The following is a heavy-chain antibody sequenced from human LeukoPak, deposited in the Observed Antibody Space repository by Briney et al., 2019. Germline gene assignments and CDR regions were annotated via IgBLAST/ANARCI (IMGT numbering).Heavy chain of an antibody. V-gene: IGHV3-49*03. CDR3: SRSYCSSTSCYLYYFDY. CDR1: GFTFADYA. CDR2: IRSKAYRGTT. Sequence: PGGSLRLSCIASGFTFADYAMSWFRQAPGKGLEWVGFIRSKAYRGTTEYAASVEGRFTISRDDSRSIAYLQMNSLKTEGTAVYYCSRSYCSSTSCYLYYFDYWGQGTLVTVSS. J-gene: IGHJ4*02. D-gene: IGHD2-2*01.